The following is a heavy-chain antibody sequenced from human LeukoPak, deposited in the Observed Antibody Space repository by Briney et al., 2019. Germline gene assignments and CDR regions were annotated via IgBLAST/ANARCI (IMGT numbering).Heavy chain of an antibody. CDR3: ASDISVVPSAVAEYFQH. CDR2: IRYDGDLK. Sequence: PGGSLRLSCAASGFTFSTHGMHWVRQAPGKGLEWVAFIRYDGDLKYSADSMKGRFTISRDNSRNTLFLQMDTLRVDDTAVYYCASDISVVPSAVAEYFQHWGHGTLVTVSS. D-gene: IGHD2-2*01. V-gene: IGHV3-30*02. J-gene: IGHJ1*01. CDR1: GFTFSTHG.